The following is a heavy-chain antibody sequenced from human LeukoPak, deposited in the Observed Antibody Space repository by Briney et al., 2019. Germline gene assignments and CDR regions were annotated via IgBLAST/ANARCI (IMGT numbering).Heavy chain of an antibody. CDR1: GFTVSSSY. D-gene: IGHD5-24*01. V-gene: IGHV3-66*03. Sequence: GGSLRLSCAASGFTVSSSYMSWVRQAPGKGLEWVSMIYSSGTSYYADSVKGRFTLSRDTAKSTLFLQMNSLRVEDAAVYYCAREGIARDGFNYYANWGQGTLVTVSS. J-gene: IGHJ1*01. CDR2: IYSSGTS. CDR3: AREGIARDGFNYYAN.